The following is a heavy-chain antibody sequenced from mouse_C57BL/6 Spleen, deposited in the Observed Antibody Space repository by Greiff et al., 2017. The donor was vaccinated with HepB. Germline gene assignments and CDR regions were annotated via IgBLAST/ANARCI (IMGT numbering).Heavy chain of an antibody. V-gene: IGHV1-15*01. Sequence: QVQLKESGAELVRPGASVTLSCKASGYTFTDYEMHWVKQTPVHGLEWIGAIDPETGGTAYNQKFKGKAILTADKSSSTAYMELRSLTSEDSAVYYCTRGGNSFAYWGQGTLVTVSA. J-gene: IGHJ3*01. D-gene: IGHD2-1*01. CDR1: GYTFTDYE. CDR3: TRGGNSFAY. CDR2: IDPETGGT.